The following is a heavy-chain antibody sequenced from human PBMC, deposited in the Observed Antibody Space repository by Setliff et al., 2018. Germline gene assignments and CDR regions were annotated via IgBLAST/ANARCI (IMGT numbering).Heavy chain of an antibody. CDR3: ASCRYQVPYDY. J-gene: IGHJ4*02. CDR2: VYDSGTT. V-gene: IGHV4-39*01. CDR1: GGSISSISYY. D-gene: IGHD2-2*01. Sequence: PSETLSLTCTVPGGSISSISYYWGWIRQPPGKGLEWIGTVYDSGTTYYNPSLKSRVTIFVDTSKNQFSLNLNSVTAADTGAYYCASCRYQVPYDYWGQGILVTVSS.